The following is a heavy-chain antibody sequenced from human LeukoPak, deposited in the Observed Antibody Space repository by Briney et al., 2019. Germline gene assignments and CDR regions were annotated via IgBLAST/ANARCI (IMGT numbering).Heavy chain of an antibody. D-gene: IGHD1/OR15-1a*01. CDR2: LYIGGDT. CDR3: ARGEHTFDV. CDR1: GASISRYY. V-gene: IGHV4-4*07. J-gene: IGHJ6*02. Sequence: SETLSLTCTVSGASISRYYWNWIRQPAGKGLEWIGRLYIGGDTNYNPSLQSQFTMSADTSKNQISLKVNSMTAADTGVYYCARGEHTFDVWGQGTTVTVSS.